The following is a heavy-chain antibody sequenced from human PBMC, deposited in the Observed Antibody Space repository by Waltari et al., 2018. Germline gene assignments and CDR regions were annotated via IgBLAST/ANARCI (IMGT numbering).Heavy chain of an antibody. CDR3: AREQQLNWFDP. V-gene: IGHV1-3*01. CDR1: GYTFPSYA. J-gene: IGHJ5*02. CDR2: INAGNGNT. D-gene: IGHD6-13*01. Sequence: QVQLVQSGAAVKKPGASVKVSCKASGYTFPSYAMHWVREAPGQRLEWMGWINAGNGNTKYSQKFQGRVTITMDTSASTAYMELSSLRSENTAVYYCAREQQLNWFDPWGQVTLVTVSS.